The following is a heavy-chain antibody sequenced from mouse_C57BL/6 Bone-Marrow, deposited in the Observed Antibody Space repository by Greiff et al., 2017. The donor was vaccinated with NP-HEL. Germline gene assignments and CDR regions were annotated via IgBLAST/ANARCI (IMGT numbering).Heavy chain of an antibody. CDR2: IDPEDGDT. D-gene: IGHD1-1*01. J-gene: IGHJ2*01. CDR3: TTWGYYGHDY. Sequence: EVQLQQSGAELVRPGASVKLSCTASGFNIKDYYMHWVKQRPEQGLEWIGRIDPEDGDTEYAPKFQGKATMTVDTSSNTAYLQLSSLTSEDTAVYYCTTWGYYGHDYWGQGTTLTVSS. V-gene: IGHV14-1*01. CDR1: GFNIKDYY.